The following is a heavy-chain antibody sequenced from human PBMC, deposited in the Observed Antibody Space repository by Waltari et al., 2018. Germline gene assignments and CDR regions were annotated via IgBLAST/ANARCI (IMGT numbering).Heavy chain of an antibody. CDR3: ARGLWIWYFDL. CDR2: IYSGGST. V-gene: IGHV3-53*01. J-gene: IGHJ2*01. CDR1: GFTASRNS. D-gene: IGHD2-21*01. Sequence: EVQLVASGGGLLQPGGSLRLSCAASGFTASRNSMSWVRQAPGKGLEWVSVIYSGGSTYYADSVKGRFTISRDNSKNTLYLQMNSLRAEDTAVYYCARGLWIWYFDLWGRGTLVTVSS.